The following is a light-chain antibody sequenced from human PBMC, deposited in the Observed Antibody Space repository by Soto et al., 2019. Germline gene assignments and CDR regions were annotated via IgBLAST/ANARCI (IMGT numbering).Light chain of an antibody. CDR1: RSVSSY. J-gene: IGKJ5*01. CDR3: QQRSNWPIT. CDR2: DAS. V-gene: IGKV3-11*01. Sequence: EIVLTQSPATLSLSPGESATLSCRATRSVSSYLAWYQQKPGQAPRLLIYDASSRPTDIPARFSGSGSGTDFTLTISSLEPEDFALYYCQQRSNWPITFGQGTLLEI.